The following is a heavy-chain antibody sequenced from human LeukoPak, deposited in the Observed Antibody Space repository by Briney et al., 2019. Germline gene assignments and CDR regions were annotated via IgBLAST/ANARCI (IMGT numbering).Heavy chain of an antibody. D-gene: IGHD4-17*01. J-gene: IGHJ4*02. CDR2: INPNSGGT. V-gene: IGHV1-2*02. CDR3: ARGGSMTTVTTVDY. Sequence: EASVKVSCKASGYTFTGYYMHWVRQAPGQGLEWMGWINPNSGGTNYAQKFQGRLIMTTDTSTSTAYMELRSLRSDDTAVYYCARGGSMTTVTTVDYWGQGTLVTVSS. CDR1: GYTFTGYY.